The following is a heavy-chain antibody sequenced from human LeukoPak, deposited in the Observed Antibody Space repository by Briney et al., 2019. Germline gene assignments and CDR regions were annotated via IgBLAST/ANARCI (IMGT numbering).Heavy chain of an antibody. CDR2: INPDGGGT. Sequence: ASVKVSCKASGYTFTDYYIHWVRQAPGQGLEWMGRINPDGGGTNDVQKFQGRVTMTRDTSINTVYMELSRLTSDDTAVYYCTRDRKGDYDLAGYWGQGTLVTVSS. D-gene: IGHD4-17*01. CDR1: GYTFTDYY. J-gene: IGHJ1*01. V-gene: IGHV1-2*06. CDR3: TRDRKGDYDLAGY.